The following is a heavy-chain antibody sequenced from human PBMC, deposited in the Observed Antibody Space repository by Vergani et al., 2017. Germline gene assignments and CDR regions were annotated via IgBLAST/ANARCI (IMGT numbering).Heavy chain of an antibody. CDR2: INAGNGNT. Sequence: QVQLVQSGAGVKKPGASVKVSCKASGDTFTSYAMHWVRQAPGQRLEWMGWINAGNGNTKYSQKFQGRVTITRDTSASTAYMELSSLRSEDTAVYYCAREGFYDYVWGSYRLRGGYYFDYWGQGTLVTVSS. J-gene: IGHJ4*02. D-gene: IGHD3-16*02. CDR1: GDTFTSYA. V-gene: IGHV1-3*01. CDR3: AREGFYDYVWGSYRLRGGYYFDY.